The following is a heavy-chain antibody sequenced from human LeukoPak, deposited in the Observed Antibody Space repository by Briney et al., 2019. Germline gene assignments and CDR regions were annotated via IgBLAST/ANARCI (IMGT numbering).Heavy chain of an antibody. D-gene: IGHD3-16*01. Sequence: KPSETLSLTCNVSGSSLTNYYWGWIRQPPGKGLEFIGYIHSDGTTNYDSSLQSRVAISLDTSKIQFSLRLYSVTAADTALYFCARLNFRGGEALHFDSWGQGTLVTVSS. CDR3: ARLNFRGGEALHFDS. CDR2: IHSDGTT. J-gene: IGHJ4*02. CDR1: GSSLTNYY. V-gene: IGHV4-4*09.